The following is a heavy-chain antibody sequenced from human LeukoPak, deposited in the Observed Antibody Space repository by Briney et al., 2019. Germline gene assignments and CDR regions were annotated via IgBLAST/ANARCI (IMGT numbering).Heavy chain of an antibody. CDR1: GFTFSGYW. CDR2: INGEGHTT. J-gene: IGHJ5*02. Sequence: GGSLRLSCAASGFTFSGYWMHWVRQAPGKGLVWVAHINGEGHTTTYADSVKGRFTISRDNAKNTLYLQMNSVRAEDTAVYYCARASGWSTNWFDPWGQGTLVTVSS. V-gene: IGHV3-74*01. D-gene: IGHD6-19*01. CDR3: ARASGWSTNWFDP.